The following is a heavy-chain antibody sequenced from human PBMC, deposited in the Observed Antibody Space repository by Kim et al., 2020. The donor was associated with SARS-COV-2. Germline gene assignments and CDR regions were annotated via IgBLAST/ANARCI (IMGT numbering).Heavy chain of an antibody. CDR3: ARDPGEGARVQYLDY. J-gene: IGHJ4*01. CDR1: GFTFSTYT. CDR2: MSREHKYI. Sequence: GGSLRLSCIDSGFTFSTYTMNWVRQAPGKGLEWVSRMSREHKYINYADSLEGRFTISRDNAKNTLYLQMNSLRVRDTAVYYCARDPGEGARVQYLDYWG. D-gene: IGHD3-10*01. V-gene: IGHV3-21*01.